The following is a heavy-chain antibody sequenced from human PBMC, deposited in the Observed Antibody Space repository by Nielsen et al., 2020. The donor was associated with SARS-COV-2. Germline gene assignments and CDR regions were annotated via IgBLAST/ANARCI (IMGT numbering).Heavy chain of an antibody. CDR1: GCPISCGGYY. CDR2: IYYSGST. CDR3: ARVGNSGGSYYGDC. V-gene: IGHV4-31*02. D-gene: IGHD1-26*01. J-gene: IGHJ4*02. Sequence: SETLSLTWTVSGCPISCGGYYWSWIRQHPGKGLERIGYIYYSGSTYYNPSLNSRVTISVDTSKNQFSLKLSSVTAEDTAVYYCARVGNSGGSYYGDCWGQGTLVTVSS.